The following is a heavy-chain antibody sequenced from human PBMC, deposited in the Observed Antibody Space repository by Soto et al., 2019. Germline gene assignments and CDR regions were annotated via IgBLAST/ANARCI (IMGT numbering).Heavy chain of an antibody. J-gene: IGHJ3*02. CDR2: VSSDGERK. Sequence: SLRLTCIASGFTFRDDYMHWVRQPPGKWLEWVATVSSDGERKYYAMSVKGRFAISRDNSMSTLLLQTDTLGPDDTAIYYCAKVERSGRGPPFSCHIWGQGTMVTVSS. CDR1: GFTFRDDY. V-gene: IGHV3-30*18. D-gene: IGHD5-12*01. CDR3: AKVERSGRGPPFSCHI.